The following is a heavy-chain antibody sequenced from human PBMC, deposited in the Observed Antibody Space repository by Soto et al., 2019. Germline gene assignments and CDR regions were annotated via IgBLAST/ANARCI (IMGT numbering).Heavy chain of an antibody. Sequence: EVQLVESGGGLVQPGGSLRLSCAASGFTFRDHYIDWVRQAPGKGLEWVGRSRNKVNTYTTEYAASVKGRFSISRDESKNSLYLQMNSLKTEDTALYYCTRGAEGLTGAGSVNYYCPMDVWGQGTTVTVSS. D-gene: IGHD6-19*01. CDR2: SRNKVNTYTT. V-gene: IGHV3-72*01. CDR3: TRGAEGLTGAGSVNYYCPMDV. CDR1: GFTFRDHY. J-gene: IGHJ6*02.